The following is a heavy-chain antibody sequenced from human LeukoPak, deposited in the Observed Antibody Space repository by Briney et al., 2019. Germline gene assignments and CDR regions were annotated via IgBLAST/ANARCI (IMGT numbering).Heavy chain of an antibody. J-gene: IGHJ4*02. D-gene: IGHD3-22*01. V-gene: IGHV1-69*05. CDR2: IIPIFGTA. CDR1: GGTFSSYA. CDR3: ARVYYYASSGYPR. Sequence: ASVKVSCKASGGTFSSYASSWVRQAPGQGLGWMGRIIPIFGTANYAQNFQGRVTITTDESTSTAYLELSSLRSEATDVYYCARVYYYASSGYPRWGQGTLVTVPS.